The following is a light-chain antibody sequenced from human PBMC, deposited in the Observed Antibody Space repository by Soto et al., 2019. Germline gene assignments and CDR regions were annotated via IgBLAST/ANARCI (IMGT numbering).Light chain of an antibody. CDR2: GNS. CDR3: QSYDSSLSAFYV. Sequence: QSVLTQPPSVSGAPGPRVTISFTGSSSNIGAGYDVHWYQQLPGTAPKLLIYGNSNRPSGVPDRLSGSKSGTSASLAITGLQAEDEAVYYCQSYDSSLSAFYVFGTGTKLTVL. J-gene: IGLJ1*01. CDR1: SSNIGAGYD. V-gene: IGLV1-40*01.